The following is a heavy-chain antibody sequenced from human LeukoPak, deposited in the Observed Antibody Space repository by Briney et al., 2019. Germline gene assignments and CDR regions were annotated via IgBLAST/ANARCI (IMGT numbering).Heavy chain of an antibody. V-gene: IGHV4-59*01. CDR1: GGSFSGYY. J-gene: IGHJ6*02. CDR2: IYYSGNT. D-gene: IGHD3/OR15-3a*01. Sequence: SETLSLTCNVSGGSFSGYYWSWIRQPPGKGLEYIGHIYYSGNTNYNPSLMSRVTISVGTSKNQFSLKLSSVTAADTAVYYCGRGTLPRGVWGQGTTVTVSS. CDR3: GRGTLPRGV.